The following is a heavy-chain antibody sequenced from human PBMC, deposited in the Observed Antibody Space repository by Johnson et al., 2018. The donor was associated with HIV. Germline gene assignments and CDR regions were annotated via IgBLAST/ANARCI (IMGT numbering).Heavy chain of an antibody. V-gene: IGHV3-43*01. D-gene: IGHD5-24*01. CDR3: QACRDGYNYETDGFDI. J-gene: IGHJ3*02. Sequence: VQLGESGGVVVQPGGSLRLSCAASGFTFDDYTMHWVRQAPGKGLEWVSLISWDGGRTYYADSVKGRFTISRDNSKNSLYLQMNSLRTEDTALYFCQACRDGYNYETDGFDIWGKGTMVTVSS. CDR2: ISWDGGRT. CDR1: GFTFDDYT.